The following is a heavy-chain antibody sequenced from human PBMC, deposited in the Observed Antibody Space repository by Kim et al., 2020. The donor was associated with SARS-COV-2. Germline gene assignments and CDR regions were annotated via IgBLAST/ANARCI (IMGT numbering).Heavy chain of an antibody. J-gene: IGHJ6*03. CDR3: ARGYYMDV. CDR2: IVGEV. V-gene: IGHV1-69*02. Sequence: IVGEVNYAQKYQGRVTITADKSTSIVYMELSSLRSDDTAVYYCARGYYMDVWGKGTTVTVSS.